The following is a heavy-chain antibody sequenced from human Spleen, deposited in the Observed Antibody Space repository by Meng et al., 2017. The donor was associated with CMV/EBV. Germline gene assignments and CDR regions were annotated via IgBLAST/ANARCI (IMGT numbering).Heavy chain of an antibody. CDR3: AREGSY. D-gene: IGHD2-15*01. CDR2: ISSSSSTI. J-gene: IGHJ4*02. CDR1: GFTFGAYI. V-gene: IGHV3-48*04. Sequence: GGSLRLSCAASGFTFGAYIMNWVRQAPGKGLEWVSYISSSSSTIYYADSVKGRFTISRDNAKNSLYLQMNSLRAEDTAVYYCAREGSYWGQGTLVTVSS.